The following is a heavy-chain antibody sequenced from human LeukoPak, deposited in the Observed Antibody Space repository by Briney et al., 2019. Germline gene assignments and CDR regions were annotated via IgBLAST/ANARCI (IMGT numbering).Heavy chain of an antibody. D-gene: IGHD6-13*01. CDR2: ISDDGNYI. J-gene: IGHJ5*02. CDR1: GFTFSNFG. CDR3: ASDPHSAAANWFDP. V-gene: IGHV3-21*01. Sequence: GGSLRPSCAASGFTFSNFGMNWVRQAPGKGLEWVSSISDDGNYIYYGDSVKGRFTISRDNANNSLDLQMHSLRAEDTAVYYCASDPHSAAANWFDPWGQGTLVTVSS.